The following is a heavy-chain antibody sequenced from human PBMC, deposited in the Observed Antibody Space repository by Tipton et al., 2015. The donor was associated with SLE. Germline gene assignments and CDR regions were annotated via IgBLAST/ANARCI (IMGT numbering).Heavy chain of an antibody. CDR1: GGSISSYY. J-gene: IGHJ5*02. CDR3: ARDRVYSSGIDP. Sequence: TLSLTCTVSGGSISSYYWSWIRQPAGKGLEWIGRIYYSGSTNYNPSLKSRVTISVDTSKNQFSLKLSSVTAADTAVYYCARDRVYSSGIDPWGQGTLVTVSS. D-gene: IGHD6-25*01. V-gene: IGHV4-4*07. CDR2: IYYSGST.